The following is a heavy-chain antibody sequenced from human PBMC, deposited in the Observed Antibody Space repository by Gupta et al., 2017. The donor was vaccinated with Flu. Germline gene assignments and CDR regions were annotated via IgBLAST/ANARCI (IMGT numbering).Heavy chain of an antibody. CDR1: GFTFSSYS. CDR2: ISSSSSYR. V-gene: IGHV3-21*01. CDR3: ARVGFLDQQLYY. Sequence: EVQLVESGGGLVKPGGSLRLPCAASGFTFSSYSMNWVRQAPGKGLEWGSSISSSSSYRYYADSLKSRFTISRDNAKNSLYLQMNSLRAEDTAVYYCARVGFLDQQLYYWGQGTLVTVSS. D-gene: IGHD6-13*01. J-gene: IGHJ4*02.